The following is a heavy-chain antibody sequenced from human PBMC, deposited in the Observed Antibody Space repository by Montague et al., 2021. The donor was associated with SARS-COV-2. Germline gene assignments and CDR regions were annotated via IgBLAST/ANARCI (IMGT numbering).Heavy chain of an antibody. CDR2: ISYDGSNK. V-gene: IGHV3-30-3*01. CDR3: ARDLVVVAATPIDY. J-gene: IGHJ4*02. Sequence: SLRLSCAASGFTFSSYAMPWVRQAPGKGLEWVAVISYDGSNKYYADSVKGRFTISRDNSKNTLYLQMNSLRAEDTAVYYCARDLVVVAATPIDYWGQGTLVTVSS. CDR1: GFTFSSYA. D-gene: IGHD2-15*01.